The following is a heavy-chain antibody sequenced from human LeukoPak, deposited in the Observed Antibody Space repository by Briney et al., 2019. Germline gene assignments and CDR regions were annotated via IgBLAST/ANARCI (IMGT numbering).Heavy chain of an antibody. D-gene: IGHD3-22*01. V-gene: IGHV3-30-3*01. CDR1: GFTFSSYA. Sequence: PGRSLRLSCAASGFTFSSYATHWVRQAPGKGLEWVAIISYDGSNKYYADSVKGRFTISRDNSKNTLYLQMNSLRVEDTAMYYCARGADYYDTSCYQYYFDYWGQGTLVTVSS. CDR3: ARGADYYDTSCYQYYFDY. CDR2: ISYDGSNK. J-gene: IGHJ4*02.